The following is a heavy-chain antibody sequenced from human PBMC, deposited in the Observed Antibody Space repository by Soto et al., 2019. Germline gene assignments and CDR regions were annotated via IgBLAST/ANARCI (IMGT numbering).Heavy chain of an antibody. D-gene: IGHD3-22*01. CDR2: TYYRSKWYN. CDR1: GDSVSSNSAA. CDR3: VRGAVYDGSGYYYGFVY. V-gene: IGHV6-1*01. Sequence: SQTLSLTCVISGDSVSSNSAAWNWIRQSPSRGLEWLGRTYYRSKWYNDYAVSVKSRITINPDTSKIQFSLQLNSVTPEDTAVYYCVRGAVYDGSGYYYGFVYWGQGTLVTVSS. J-gene: IGHJ4*02.